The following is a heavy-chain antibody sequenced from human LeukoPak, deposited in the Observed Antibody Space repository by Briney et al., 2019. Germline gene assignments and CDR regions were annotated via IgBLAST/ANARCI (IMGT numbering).Heavy chain of an antibody. J-gene: IGHJ6*03. D-gene: IGHD4-11*01. V-gene: IGHV1-69*05. CDR1: GGTFSSCA. CDR3: ARSLYSNYYYMDV. Sequence: ASVKVSCKASGGTFSSCAISWVRQPPGQGLEWMGGTIPIFGTANYAQKFQGRVTITTDESTSTAYMELSSVRSEDTAVYYCARSLYSNYYYMDVWGKGTTVTVSS. CDR2: TIPIFGTA.